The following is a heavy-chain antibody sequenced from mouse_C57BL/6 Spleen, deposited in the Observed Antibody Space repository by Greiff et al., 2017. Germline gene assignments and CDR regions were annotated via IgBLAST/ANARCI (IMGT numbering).Heavy chain of an antibody. V-gene: IGHV1-55*01. J-gene: IGHJ3*01. CDR1: GYTFTSYW. D-gene: IGHD2-5*01. CDR3: ARKGYSNPFAY. CDR2: IYPGSGST. Sequence: VKLQQSGPELVKPGASVKMSCKASGYTFTSYWITWVKQRPGQGLEWIGDIYPGSGSTNYNEKFKSKATLTVDTSSSTAYMQLSSLTSEDSAVYYCARKGYSNPFAYWGQGTLVTVSA.